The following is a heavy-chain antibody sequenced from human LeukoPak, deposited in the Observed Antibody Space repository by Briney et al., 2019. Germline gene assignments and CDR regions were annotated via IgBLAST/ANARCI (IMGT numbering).Heavy chain of an antibody. CDR1: GLTFSSYG. V-gene: IGHV3-30*03. CDR2: ISYDGSNK. Sequence: GRSLRLSCAASGLTFSSYGMHWVRQAPGKGLEWVAVISYDGSNKYYADSVKGRFTISRDNAKNSLYLQMNSLRAEDTAVYYCARDHSSGYFDIWGQGTMVTVSS. J-gene: IGHJ3*02. CDR3: ARDHSSGYFDI. D-gene: IGHD3-22*01.